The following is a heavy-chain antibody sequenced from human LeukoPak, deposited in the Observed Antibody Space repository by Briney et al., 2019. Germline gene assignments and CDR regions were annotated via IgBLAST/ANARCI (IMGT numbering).Heavy chain of an antibody. CDR3: ARVMVANWFDS. J-gene: IGHJ5*01. CDR2: IYSGGST. V-gene: IGHV3-53*01. CDR1: GFTVSSNY. D-gene: IGHD3-10*01. Sequence: GGSLRLSCAASGFTVSSNYMSWVRQAPGKGLEWISIIYSGGSTLYADSVKGRFTISRDNSKNTLYLQMNSLRAEDTAVYYCARVMVANWFDSWGQGTLVTVSS.